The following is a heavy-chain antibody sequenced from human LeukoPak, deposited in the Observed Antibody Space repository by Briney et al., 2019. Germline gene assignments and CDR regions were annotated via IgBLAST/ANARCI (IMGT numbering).Heavy chain of an antibody. D-gene: IGHD3-10*01. J-gene: IGHJ5*02. V-gene: IGHV3-7*01. Sequence: GGSLRLSCAASGFTFSSYAMSWVRQAPGKGLEWVANIKQDGSEKYYVDSVKGRFTISRDNAKNSLYLQMNSLRAEDTAVYYCARHSFHYYGSGSKYNWFDPWGQGTLVTVSS. CDR1: GFTFSSYA. CDR3: ARHSFHYYGSGSKYNWFDP. CDR2: IKQDGSEK.